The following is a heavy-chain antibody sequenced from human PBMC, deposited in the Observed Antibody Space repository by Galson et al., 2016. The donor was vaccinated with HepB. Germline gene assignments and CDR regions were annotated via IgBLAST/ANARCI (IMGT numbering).Heavy chain of an antibody. J-gene: IGHJ4*02. V-gene: IGHV3-33*01. CDR2: TWYDGSNK. CDR3: ARESSIAAPGVLDY. CDR1: AFTFSSYG. D-gene: IGHD6-13*01. Sequence: SLRLSCAASAFTFSSYGMHWVRQAPGKGLEWVAVTWYDGSNKYYADSVKGRFTISRDNSKNTLYLQMNSLRAEDTAVYYCARESSIAAPGVLDYWGQGTLVTVSS.